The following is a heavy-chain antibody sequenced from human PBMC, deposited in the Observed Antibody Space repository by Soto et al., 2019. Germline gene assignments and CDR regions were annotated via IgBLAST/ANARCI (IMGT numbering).Heavy chain of an antibody. V-gene: IGHV3-33*01. CDR1: GFAFISYG. CDR2: IWYDGSNK. J-gene: IGHJ4*02. CDR3: ARDQGDGYNPFDY. D-gene: IGHD5-12*01. Sequence: PGGSLRLSCAASGFAFISYGMHWSGHSPGKGREWVAVIWYDGSNKYYADSVKGRFTISRDNSKNTLYLQMNSLRAEDTAVYYCARDQGDGYNPFDYWGQGTLVTVSS.